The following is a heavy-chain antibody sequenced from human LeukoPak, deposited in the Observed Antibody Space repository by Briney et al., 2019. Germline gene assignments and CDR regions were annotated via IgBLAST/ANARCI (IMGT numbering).Heavy chain of an antibody. CDR3: ASVSGYYIGYFDY. V-gene: IGHV3-23*01. J-gene: IGHJ4*02. D-gene: IGHD3-3*01. Sequence: PGGSLRLSCAASGFTFSSYAMSWVRQAPGKGLEWVSAISGSGGSTYYADSVKGRFTISRDNSKNTLYLQMNSLRAEDTAVYYCASVSGYYIGYFDYRGQGTLVTVSS. CDR1: GFTFSSYA. CDR2: ISGSGGST.